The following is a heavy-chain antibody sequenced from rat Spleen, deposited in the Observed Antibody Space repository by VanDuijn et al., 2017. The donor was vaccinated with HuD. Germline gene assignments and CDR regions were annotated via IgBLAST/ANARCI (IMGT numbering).Heavy chain of an antibody. Sequence: EVQLVESGGGLVQPGRSMKLSCAASGFIFSDFYMAWVRQAPTKGLEWVASISPSGGSTYYRDSVKGRFTVSRDNAKSPLYLQMDSLRSEDTATYYCARQDVMDAWGQGASVTVSS. CDR3: ARQDVMDA. CDR1: GFIFSDFY. CDR2: ISPSGGST. V-gene: IGHV5-25*01. J-gene: IGHJ4*01.